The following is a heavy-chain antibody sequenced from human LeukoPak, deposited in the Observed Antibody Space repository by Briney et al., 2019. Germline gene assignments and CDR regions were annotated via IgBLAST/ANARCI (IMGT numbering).Heavy chain of an antibody. Sequence: GGSLRLSCAASGFTISSYWMSWVRQTPGKGLEWVANIKQDGSEKYYVDSVKGRFTISRDNAKNSLYLQMNSLRAEDTAVYYCAREGGYCSGGSCYYFDYWGQGTLVTVSS. V-gene: IGHV3-7*01. CDR1: GFTISSYW. J-gene: IGHJ4*02. D-gene: IGHD2-15*01. CDR2: IKQDGSEK. CDR3: AREGGYCSGGSCYYFDY.